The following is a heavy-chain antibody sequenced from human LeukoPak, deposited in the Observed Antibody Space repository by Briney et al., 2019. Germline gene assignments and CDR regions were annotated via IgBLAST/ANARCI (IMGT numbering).Heavy chain of an antibody. V-gene: IGHV3-15*01. D-gene: IGHD3-10*01. J-gene: IGHJ4*02. Sequence: GGSLRLSCAASGFTFSYYWMGWVRQAPGKGLEWVGRIKSKTDGGTTDYAAPVKGRFTISRDDSKNTLYLQMNSLKTEDTAVYYCTTDILWFGELLYDYWGQGTLVTVSS. CDR1: GFTFSYYW. CDR3: TTDILWFGELLYDY. CDR2: IKSKTDGGTT.